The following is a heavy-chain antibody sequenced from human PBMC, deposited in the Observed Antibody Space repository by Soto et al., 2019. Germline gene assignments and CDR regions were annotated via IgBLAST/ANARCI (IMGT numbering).Heavy chain of an antibody. Sequence: QVQLVQSGAEVKRPGASVKLSCKASGYTFTKYAIHWVRQAPGQGLEWIGWINAGSGNTKYSQKFQGRVTATRDTSANTVYMELSSLRFEDTAVYYSARGEGYCSGGVCYRWFDPWGQGSLVTVSS. CDR2: INAGSGNT. D-gene: IGHD2-15*01. J-gene: IGHJ5*02. V-gene: IGHV1-3*01. CDR1: GYTFTKYA. CDR3: ARGEGYCSGGVCYRWFDP.